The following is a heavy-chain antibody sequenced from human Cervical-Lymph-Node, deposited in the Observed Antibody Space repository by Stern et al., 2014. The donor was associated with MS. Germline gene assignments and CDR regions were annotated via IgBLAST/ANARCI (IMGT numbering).Heavy chain of an antibody. CDR2: LHTIGTS. CDR3: SRDADGYSLVFGY. V-gene: IGHV4-30-4*01. D-gene: IGHD5-24*01. J-gene: IGHJ4*02. CDR1: GGSISSAEYY. Sequence: QVQLQESGPGLVKPSQTLSLTCAVTGGSISSAEYYWSWIRPSPGKGLEWIVYLHTIGTSYYNPSLKSRVTISVDTSKNQFSLKLRSVTAADTAVYYCSRDADGYSLVFGYWGRGTLVTVSS.